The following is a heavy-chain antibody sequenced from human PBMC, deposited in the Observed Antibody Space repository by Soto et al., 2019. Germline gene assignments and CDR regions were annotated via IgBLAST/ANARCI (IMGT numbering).Heavy chain of an antibody. J-gene: IGHJ4*02. CDR1: GFTFSSYA. CDR3: GRDLGEGGLGELRGVDY. V-gene: IGHV3-30-3*01. Sequence: QVQLVESGGGVVQPGRSLRLSCAASGFTFSSYAMHWVRQAPGKGLEWVAVISYDGSNKYYADSVKGRFTISRDNSKNTLYLQMNSLRAGDRAVYYWGRDLGEGGLGELRGVDYWGQGTLVTVSS. CDR2: ISYDGSNK. D-gene: IGHD3-16*01.